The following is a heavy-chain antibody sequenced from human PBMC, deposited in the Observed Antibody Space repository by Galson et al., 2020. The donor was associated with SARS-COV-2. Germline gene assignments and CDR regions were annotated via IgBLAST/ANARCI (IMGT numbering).Heavy chain of an antibody. CDR1: GFTFSSYS. J-gene: IGHJ6*02. CDR3: ARDLDYYGSGSQTIYYYYYGMDV. CDR2: ISSSSYI. D-gene: IGHD3-10*01. V-gene: IGHV3-21*01. Sequence: GESLKISCAASGFTFSSYSMNWVRQAPGKGLEWVSSISSSSYIYYADSVKGRFTISRDNAKNSLYLQMNSLRAEDTAVYYCARDLDYYGSGSQTIYYYYYGMDVWGQGTTVTVSS.